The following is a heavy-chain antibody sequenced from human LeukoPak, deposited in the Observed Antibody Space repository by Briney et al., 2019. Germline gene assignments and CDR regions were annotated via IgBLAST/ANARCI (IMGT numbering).Heavy chain of an antibody. Sequence: PSETLSLTCTVSGGSISSYYWSWIRQPPGKGLEWIGMIFYSGSAYYTPSLRGRVTLSVDTSKNQFSLKLSSVTAADTAVYYCARPGYCSNTSCYSRFDPWGQGTLVTVSS. D-gene: IGHD2-2*01. CDR2: IFYSGSA. CDR1: GGSISSYY. CDR3: ARPGYCSNTSCYSRFDP. J-gene: IGHJ5*02. V-gene: IGHV4-59*04.